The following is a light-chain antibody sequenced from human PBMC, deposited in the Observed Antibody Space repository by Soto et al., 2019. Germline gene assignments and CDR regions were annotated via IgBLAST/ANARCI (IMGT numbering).Light chain of an antibody. J-gene: IGKJ4*01. CDR1: QSVRSNY. V-gene: IGKV3-20*01. CDR3: QQYGGSPLT. CDR2: GAS. Sequence: EIVLTQSPGTLSLSPGERATLSCRASQSVRSNYLAWYHQKPGQAPRLLIYGASSRATGIPDRFSGSGSGTDFTLTISRLEPEDFAVYYCQQYGGSPLTFGGGTKVDIK.